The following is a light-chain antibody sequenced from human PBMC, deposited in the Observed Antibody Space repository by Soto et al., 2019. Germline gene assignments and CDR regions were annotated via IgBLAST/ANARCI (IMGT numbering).Light chain of an antibody. CDR2: AAS. J-gene: IGKJ4*01. CDR3: QHYNTQPIT. Sequence: DIQLIQSPATLSASVGDRITITCRASENIFKFLAWYKNRSGGAQNLLIYAASDLETGVPSRFSGSGSGTEFTLTIDSLQPDDSAPYFCQHYNTQPITFGGGTKVDVK. V-gene: IGKV1-5*01. CDR1: ENIFKF.